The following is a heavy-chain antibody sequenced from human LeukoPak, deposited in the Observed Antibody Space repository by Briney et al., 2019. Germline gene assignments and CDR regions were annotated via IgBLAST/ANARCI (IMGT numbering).Heavy chain of an antibody. CDR1: GFTFSTYW. J-gene: IGHJ2*01. V-gene: IGHV3-74*01. D-gene: IGHD1-14*01. Sequence: PGGSLRLXCAASGFTFSTYWMHWVRQTPGKGLVWVSSIRNDGTTTNYADSVKGRFTISRDNAKNTLYLQMNSLRAEDTAVYYCVRLYKIEGADLRGRGTLVTVSS. CDR3: VRLYKIEGADL. CDR2: IRNDGTTT.